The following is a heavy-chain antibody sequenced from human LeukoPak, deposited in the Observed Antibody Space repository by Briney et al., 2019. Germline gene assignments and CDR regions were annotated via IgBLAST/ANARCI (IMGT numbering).Heavy chain of an antibody. Sequence: SETLSLTCAVYGGSFSGYYWSWIRQPPGKGLEWIGEINHSGGTNYNPSLKSRVTISVDTSKNQFSLKLSSVTAADTAVYYCARERTSCSGWFDPWGQGTLVTVSS. CDR3: ARERTSCSGWFDP. D-gene: IGHD2-2*01. V-gene: IGHV4-34*01. J-gene: IGHJ5*02. CDR1: GGSFSGYY. CDR2: INHSGGT.